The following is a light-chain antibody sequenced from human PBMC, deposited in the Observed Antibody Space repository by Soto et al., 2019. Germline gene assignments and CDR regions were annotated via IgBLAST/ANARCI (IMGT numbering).Light chain of an antibody. J-gene: IGKJ4*01. Sequence: EIVMTQSPATLSVSPGEGATLSCRASQSVSSNLAWYQQKPGQAPRLLISDASNRATGIPARFSGSGSGADFTLTISSLEPEDFAVYYCQQRANWPLTFGGGTKVDI. CDR3: QQRANWPLT. V-gene: IGKV3-11*01. CDR1: QSVSSN. CDR2: DAS.